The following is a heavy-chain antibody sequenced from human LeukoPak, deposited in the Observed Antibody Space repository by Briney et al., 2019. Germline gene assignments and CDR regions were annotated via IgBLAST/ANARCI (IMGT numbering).Heavy chain of an antibody. V-gene: IGHV1-8*01. CDR1: GYTFTSYD. CDR2: MNPNSGNT. CDR3: ARGDYNTRNFDVVVVPAAIPDWFDP. D-gene: IGHD2-2*02. Sequence: ASVKVSCKASGYTFTSYDINWVRQATGQGLEWMGWMNPNSGNTGYAQKFQSRVTMTRNTSISTAYMELSSLRSEDTAVYYCARGDYNTRNFDVVVVPAAIPDWFDPWGQGTLVTVSS. J-gene: IGHJ5*02.